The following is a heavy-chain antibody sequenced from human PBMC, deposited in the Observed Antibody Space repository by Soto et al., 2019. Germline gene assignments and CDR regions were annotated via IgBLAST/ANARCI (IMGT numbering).Heavy chain of an antibody. V-gene: IGHV5-51*01. CDR2: IYPGDSDT. D-gene: IGHD2-15*01. CDR1: GYSFTSYW. CDR3: ARSDLDCSGGSCYYGSGYYYYMDV. Sequence: PGESLKISCKGSGYSFTSYWIGWVRQMPGKGLEWMGIIYPGDSDTRYSPSFQGQVTISADKSISTAYLQWSSLKASDTAMYYCARSDLDCSGGSCYYGSGYYYYMDVRGKGTTVTVSS. J-gene: IGHJ6*03.